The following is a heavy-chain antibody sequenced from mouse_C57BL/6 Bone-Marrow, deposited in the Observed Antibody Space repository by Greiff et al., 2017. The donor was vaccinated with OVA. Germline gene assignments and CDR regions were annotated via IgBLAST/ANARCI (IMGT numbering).Heavy chain of an antibody. J-gene: IGHJ4*01. CDR1: GFTFSNYW. V-gene: IGHV6-3*01. D-gene: IGHD1-1*01. CDR3: TQFSYGSSP. Sequence: DVMLVESGGGLVQPGGSMKLSCVASGFTFSNYWMNWVRQSPEKGLEWVAQIRLKSDNYATHYAESVKGRFTISRDDSKSSVYLQMNNLRAEDTGIYYCTQFSYGSSPWGQGTSVTVSS. CDR2: IRLKSDNYAT.